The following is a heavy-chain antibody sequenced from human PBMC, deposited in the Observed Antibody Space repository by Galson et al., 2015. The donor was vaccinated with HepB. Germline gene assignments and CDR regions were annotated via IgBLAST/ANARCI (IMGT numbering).Heavy chain of an antibody. CDR3: VRVSDCSGGMCHFGWYGLDV. CDR2: MSGSGSTI. V-gene: IGHV3-11*01. J-gene: IGHJ6*02. D-gene: IGHD2-15*01. CDR1: GFTFSNYY. Sequence: SLRLSCAASGFTFSNYYMTWIRQTPGKGLEWVSYMSGSGSTIYYAGSVKGRFTISRDNAKNSLFLQMNTLRVEDTAVYYCVRVSDCSGGMCHFGWYGLDVWGQGTTVTVSS.